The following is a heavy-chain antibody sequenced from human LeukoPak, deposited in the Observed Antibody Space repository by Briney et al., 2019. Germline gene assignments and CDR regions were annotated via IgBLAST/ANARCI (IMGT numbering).Heavy chain of an antibody. Sequence: SETLSLTCAVSGGSISSSNWWSWVRQPPGKGLEWIGEIYHSGSTNYNPSLKSRVTISVDKSKNQFSLKLSSVTAADTAVYYCARVWGYSGSPRADYWGQGTLVTVSS. D-gene: IGHD1-26*01. CDR3: ARVWGYSGSPRADY. V-gene: IGHV4-4*02. CDR2: IYHSGST. J-gene: IGHJ4*02. CDR1: GGSISSSNW.